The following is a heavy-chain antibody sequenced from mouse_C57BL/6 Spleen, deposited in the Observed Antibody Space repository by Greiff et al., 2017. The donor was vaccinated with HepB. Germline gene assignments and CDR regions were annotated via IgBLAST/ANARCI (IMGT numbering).Heavy chain of an antibody. CDR2: IHPNSGST. Sequence: QVQLKQPGAELVKPGASVKLSCKASGYTFTSYWMHWVKQRPGQGLEWIGMIHPNSGSTNYNEKFKSKATLTVDKSSSTAYMQLSSLTSEDSAVYYCARDGYGSSYEAMDYWGQGTSVTVSS. J-gene: IGHJ4*01. CDR1: GYTFTSYW. CDR3: ARDGYGSSYEAMDY. V-gene: IGHV1-64*01. D-gene: IGHD1-1*01.